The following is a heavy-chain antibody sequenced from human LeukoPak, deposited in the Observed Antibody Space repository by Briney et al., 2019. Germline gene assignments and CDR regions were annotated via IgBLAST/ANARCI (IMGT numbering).Heavy chain of an antibody. J-gene: IGHJ6*03. V-gene: IGHV3-23*01. CDR1: GFTFSSYA. D-gene: IGHD3-3*01. Sequence: GGSLRLSCAASGFTFSSYAMNWVRQAPGKGLEWVSAISGSGGSTYYADSVKGRFTISRDNSKNTLYLQMNSLRAEDTAVYYCAKGRAIFRVADYYYMDVWGKGTTVTVSS. CDR2: ISGSGGST. CDR3: AKGRAIFRVADYYYMDV.